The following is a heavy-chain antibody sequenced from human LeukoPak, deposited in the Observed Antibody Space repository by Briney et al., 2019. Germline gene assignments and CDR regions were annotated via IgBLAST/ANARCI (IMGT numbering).Heavy chain of an antibody. J-gene: IGHJ4*02. V-gene: IGHV4-31*03. CDR2: IYYSGTT. CDR3: ARENRGETVWRSYRSHFDY. CDR1: GGSISSGDYY. D-gene: IGHD3-16*02. Sequence: SQTLSLTCTVSGGSISSGDYYWSWIRQHPGKGLEWIGYIYYSGTTHYNPSLKSRVTISVDTSNNQFSLKLNSVTAADTAVYFCARENRGETVWRSYRSHFDYWGQGTLVTVSS.